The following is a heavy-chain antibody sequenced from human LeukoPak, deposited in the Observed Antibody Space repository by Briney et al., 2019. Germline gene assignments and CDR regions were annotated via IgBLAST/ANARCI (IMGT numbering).Heavy chain of an antibody. J-gene: IGHJ6*03. Sequence: SVKVSCKASGFTFTSSAMQWVRQARGQRLEWIGWIVVGSGNTNYAQKFQERVAITRVMSTSTAYMELSSLRSEDTAVYYCAADGGNWNLPDYYYMDVWGKGTTVTVSS. V-gene: IGHV1-58*02. CDR1: GFTFTSSA. D-gene: IGHD1-1*01. CDR3: AADGGNWNLPDYYYMDV. CDR2: IVVGSGNT.